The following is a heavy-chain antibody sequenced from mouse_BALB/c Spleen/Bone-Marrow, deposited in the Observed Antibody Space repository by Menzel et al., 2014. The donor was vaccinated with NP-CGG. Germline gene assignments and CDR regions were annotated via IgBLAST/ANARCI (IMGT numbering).Heavy chain of an antibody. Sequence: QVQLQQSGAELVKPGASVKLSCTASGYTFTSYYMYWVKQRPGQGLEWIGEINPSNGGTNFNEKFKSKATLTVDKSSSTAYMQLSSLTSEDSAVYCCTREGDSPFACWGRGSLVTSSA. CDR2: INPSNGGT. CDR3: TREGDSPFAC. J-gene: IGHJ3*01. V-gene: IGHV1S81*02. D-gene: IGHD2-13*01. CDR1: GYTFTSYY.